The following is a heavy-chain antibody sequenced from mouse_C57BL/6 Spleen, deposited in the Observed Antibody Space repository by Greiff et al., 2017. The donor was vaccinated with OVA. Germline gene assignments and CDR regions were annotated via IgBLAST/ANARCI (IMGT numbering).Heavy chain of an antibody. CDR1: GYTFTSYG. V-gene: IGHV1-81*01. CDR3: ASYYYGSSHWYFDV. Sequence: QVQLKESGAELARPGASVKLSCKASGYTFTSYGISWVKQRTGQGLEWIGEIYPRSGNTYYNEKFKGKATLTADKSSSTAYMEPRSLTSEDSAVYFCASYYYGSSHWYFDVWGTGTTVTVSS. J-gene: IGHJ1*03. D-gene: IGHD1-1*01. CDR2: IYPRSGNT.